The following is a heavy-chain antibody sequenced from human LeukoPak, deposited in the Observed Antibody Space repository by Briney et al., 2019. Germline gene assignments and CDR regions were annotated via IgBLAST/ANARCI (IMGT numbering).Heavy chain of an antibody. CDR2: IGTAGDT. D-gene: IGHD5-18*01. Sequence: GGSLRLSCAASGFSFSTYDMHWVRQATGKGLEWVSGIGTAGDTYYPGSVKGRFTISRENAKNSLYLQMNSLRAGDTAVYYCARMKTAMGYYYYGMDVWGQGTTVTVSS. J-gene: IGHJ6*02. CDR3: ARMKTAMGYYYYGMDV. CDR1: GFSFSTYD. V-gene: IGHV3-13*01.